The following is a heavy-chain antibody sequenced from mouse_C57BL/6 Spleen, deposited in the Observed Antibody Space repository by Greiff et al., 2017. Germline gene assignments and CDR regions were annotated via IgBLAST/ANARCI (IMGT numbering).Heavy chain of an antibody. V-gene: IGHV5-6*01. CDR3: ARLDPDGYYGY. J-gene: IGHJ2*01. CDR2: ISSGGSYT. Sequence: EVQLMESGGDLVKPGGSLKLSCAASGFTFSSYGMSWVRQTPDKRLEWVATISSGGSYTYYPDSVKGRFTISRDNAKNTLYLQMSSLKSEDTAMYYCARLDPDGYYGYWGQGTTLTVSS. CDR1: GFTFSSYG. D-gene: IGHD2-3*01.